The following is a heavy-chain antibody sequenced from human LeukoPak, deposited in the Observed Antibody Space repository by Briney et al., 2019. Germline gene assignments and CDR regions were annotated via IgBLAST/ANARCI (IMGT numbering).Heavy chain of an antibody. CDR3: ARDNRLLGYFDY. Sequence: SETLSLTCTVSGGSISSYYWSWIRQPAGKGLEWIGRIYTSGSTNYNPSLKSRVTMSVDTSKNQFSLKLSPVTAADTAVYYCARDNRLLGYFDYWGQGTLVTVSS. D-gene: IGHD6-25*01. V-gene: IGHV4-4*07. J-gene: IGHJ4*02. CDR2: IYTSGST. CDR1: GGSISSYY.